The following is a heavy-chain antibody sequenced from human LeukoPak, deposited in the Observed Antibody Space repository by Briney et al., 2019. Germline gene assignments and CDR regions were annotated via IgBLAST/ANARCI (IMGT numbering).Heavy chain of an antibody. CDR1: GFTFTSSA. CDR2: IVVGSGNT. D-gene: IGHD3-22*01. CDR3: AADPYYYDSSGYNFAH. J-gene: IGHJ4*02. V-gene: IGHV1-58*02. Sequence: GASVKLSCKASGFTFTSSAMQWVRQARGHRLEWIGWIVVGSGNTNYAQKFQERVTITRDMSTSTAYMELSSLRSEDTAVYYCAADPYYYDSSGYNFAHWGQGTLVTVSS.